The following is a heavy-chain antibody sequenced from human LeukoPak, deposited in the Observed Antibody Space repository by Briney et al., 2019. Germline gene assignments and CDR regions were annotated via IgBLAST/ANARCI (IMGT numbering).Heavy chain of an antibody. J-gene: IGHJ4*02. CDR2: IYTSGGT. CDR3: ARVRRGYSGYDYLDY. D-gene: IGHD5-12*01. V-gene: IGHV4-61*02. Sequence: PSQTLSLTCTVSGGSISSGSYYWSWIRQPAGKGLEWIGRIYTSGGTNYNPSLKSRVTMSVDTSKNQFSLKLSSVTAADTAVYYCARVRRGYSGYDYLDYWGQGTLVTVSS. CDR1: GGSISSGSYY.